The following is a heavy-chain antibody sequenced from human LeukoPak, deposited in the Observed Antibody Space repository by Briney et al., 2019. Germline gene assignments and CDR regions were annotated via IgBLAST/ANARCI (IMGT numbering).Heavy chain of an antibody. V-gene: IGHV1-8*02. J-gene: IGHJ3*02. CDR2: MNPNSGNT. D-gene: IGHD5-24*01. CDR1: GYTFTSYD. Sequence: ASVKVSCKASGYTFTSYDINWVRQATGQGLVWIGWMNPNSGNTGYAQKFQGRVTMTRDTSASTVYMELSSLRSEDTAIYYCARIRDGYNDAYDIWGQGTVVTVPS. CDR3: ARIRDGYNDAYDI.